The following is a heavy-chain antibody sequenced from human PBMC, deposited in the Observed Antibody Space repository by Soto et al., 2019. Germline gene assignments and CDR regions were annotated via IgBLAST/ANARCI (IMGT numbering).Heavy chain of an antibody. J-gene: IGHJ3*02. CDR2: ISSSGSTI. V-gene: IGHV3-11*01. CDR3: ARGSRTYYSLPLGAFDI. Sequence: LRLSCAASGFTFSDYYMSWIRQAPGKGLEWVSYISSSGSTIYYADSVKGRFTISRDNAKNSLYLQMNSLRAEDTAVYYCARGSRTYYSLPLGAFDIWGQGTMVTVSS. CDR1: GFTFSDYY. D-gene: IGHD3-10*01.